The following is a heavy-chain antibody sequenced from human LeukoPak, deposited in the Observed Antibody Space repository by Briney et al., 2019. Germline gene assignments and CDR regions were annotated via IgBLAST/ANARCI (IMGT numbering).Heavy chain of an antibody. CDR3: AREASGGYFDY. J-gene: IGHJ4*02. CDR1: GYTFSSYY. CDR2: INPTGDST. Sequence: GASVKVPCKASGYTFSSYYMHWVRQAPGQGLEWVGLINPTGDSTNYAQNFRGRVTMTRDTSTSTVYMDLNSLRSEDTAVYYCAREASGGYFDYWGQGTLVTVSS. V-gene: IGHV1-46*01. D-gene: IGHD4-23*01.